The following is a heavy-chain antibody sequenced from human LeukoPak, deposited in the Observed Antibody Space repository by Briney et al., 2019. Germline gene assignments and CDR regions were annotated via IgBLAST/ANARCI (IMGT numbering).Heavy chain of an antibody. D-gene: IGHD6-19*01. CDR2: MHPNSGNT. CDR1: GYTFTSYD. J-gene: IGHJ1*01. V-gene: IGHV1-8*01. CDR3: ARGGPVAATHKYFQH. Sequence: ASVKVSCKASGYTFTSYDINWVRQATGQGLEWMGWMHPNSGNTGYAQNFQGRVTMTKNTSISTAYMELSSLRSEDTAVYYCARGGPVAATHKYFQHWGQGTLVTVSS.